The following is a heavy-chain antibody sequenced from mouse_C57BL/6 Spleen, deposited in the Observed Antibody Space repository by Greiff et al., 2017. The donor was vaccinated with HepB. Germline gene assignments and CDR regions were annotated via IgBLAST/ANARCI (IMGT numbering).Heavy chain of an antibody. V-gene: IGHV1-39*01. CDR3: ARGRYYGSSGAMDY. CDR1: GYSFTDYN. Sequence: EVQLQESGPELVKPGASVKISCKASGYSFTDYNMNWVKQSNGKSLEWIGVINPNYGTTSYNQKFKGKATLTVDQSSSTAYMQLNSLTSEDSAVYYCARGRYYGSSGAMDYWGQGTSVTVSS. CDR2: INPNYGTT. D-gene: IGHD1-1*01. J-gene: IGHJ4*01.